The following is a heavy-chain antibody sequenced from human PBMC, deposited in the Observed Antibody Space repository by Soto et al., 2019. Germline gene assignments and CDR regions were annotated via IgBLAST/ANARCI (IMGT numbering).Heavy chain of an antibody. CDR3: ARLTSRRYFDWLPSDV. CDR1: AYPFTSYD. CDR2: ISAYDGNT. D-gene: IGHD3-9*01. Sequence: ASVKVSCKASAYPFTSYDLIWVRQAPGQGLEWIGCISAYDGNTHYARKLQGRVTMTTDTSTSTAYMELSSLRSEDTAVYYCARLTSRRYFDWLPSDVWGQGTTVTVSS. V-gene: IGHV1-18*01. J-gene: IGHJ6*02.